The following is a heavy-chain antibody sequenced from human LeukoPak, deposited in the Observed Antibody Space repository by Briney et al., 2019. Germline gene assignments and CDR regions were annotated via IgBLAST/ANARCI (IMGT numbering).Heavy chain of an antibody. CDR3: ARTGYYYYGMDV. CDR1: GGSFSGYY. J-gene: IGHJ6*02. CDR2: INHSGST. V-gene: IGHV4-34*01. Sequence: SETLSLTCAVYGGSFSGYYWSWIRQPPGKGLEWIGEINHSGSTNYNPSLKSRVTISVDTSKNQFSLKLSSVTAADTAVYYCARTGYYYYGMDVWGQGATVTVSS.